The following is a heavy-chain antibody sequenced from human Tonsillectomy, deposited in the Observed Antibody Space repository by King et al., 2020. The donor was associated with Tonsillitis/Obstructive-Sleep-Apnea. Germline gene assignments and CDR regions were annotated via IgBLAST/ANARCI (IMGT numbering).Heavy chain of an antibody. D-gene: IGHD4-17*01. CDR3: TAEPDTTVTN. CDR2: IKSKSDGGAT. Sequence: VQLVESGGGLVKPGGSLTLSCRTSGFIFNDAWMNWVRQAPGQGLEWVGRIKSKSDGGATNYAAPVKGRFTISRDDSNNTLFLLMNSLKTEDTAVYYCTAEPDTTVTNWGHGTLVTVSS. V-gene: IGHV3-15*07. J-gene: IGHJ4*01. CDR1: GFIFNDAW.